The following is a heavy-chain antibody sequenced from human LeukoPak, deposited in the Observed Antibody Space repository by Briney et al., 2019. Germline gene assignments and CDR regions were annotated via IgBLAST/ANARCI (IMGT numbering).Heavy chain of an antibody. V-gene: IGHV1-69*04. CDR1: GGTFSSYA. CDR2: IIPILGIA. CDR3: ARRSGYSYGTSYYYYGMDV. Sequence: SVKVSCKASGGTFSSYAISWVRQAPGQGLEWMGRIIPILGIANYAQKLQGRVTITADKSTSTAYMELSSLRSEDTAVYYCARRSGYSYGTSYYYYGMDVWGQGTTVTVSS. D-gene: IGHD5-18*01. J-gene: IGHJ6*02.